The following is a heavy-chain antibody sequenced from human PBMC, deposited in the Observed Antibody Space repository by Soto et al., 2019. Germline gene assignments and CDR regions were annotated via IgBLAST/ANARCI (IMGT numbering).Heavy chain of an antibody. J-gene: IGHJ5*02. Sequence: SETLSLTCTVSGGSLTSSFWSWLRQSPGRGLEWIAYIYHTGSRDYNPSLKSRVAISMDTSKNQFSLRLSSVTAADTAIYFCARHMILTTFGFGFDPWGQGTLVTVSS. CDR1: GGSLTSSF. V-gene: IGHV4-59*08. D-gene: IGHD3-3*01. CDR3: ARHMILTTFGFGFDP. CDR2: IYHTGSR.